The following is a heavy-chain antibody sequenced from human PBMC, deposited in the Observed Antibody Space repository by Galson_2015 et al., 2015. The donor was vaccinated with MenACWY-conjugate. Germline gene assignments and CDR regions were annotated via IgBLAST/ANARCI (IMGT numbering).Heavy chain of an antibody. CDR3: TRERSSGWSYYYYGMDV. Sequence: SLRLSCAASGFTFSSYRMHWVRQAPGKGLVWVSHINMDGSSTNYADSVRGRFTISRDNARNTLHLQMNSLRAEDTAVYYCTRERSSGWSYYYYGMDVWGQGTTVTVSS. CDR2: INMDGSST. D-gene: IGHD6-19*01. J-gene: IGHJ6*02. V-gene: IGHV3-74*01. CDR1: GFTFSSYR.